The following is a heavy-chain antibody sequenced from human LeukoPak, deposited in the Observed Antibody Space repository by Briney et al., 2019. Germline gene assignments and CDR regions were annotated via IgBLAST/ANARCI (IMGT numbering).Heavy chain of an antibody. CDR1: GFTFDDYG. Sequence: GGSLRLSCAASGFTFDDYGMSWVRQAPGKGLEWVSGINWNGGSTGYADSVKGRFTISRDNAKNSLYLEMNSLRAEDTAVYYCARTYYDFWSGYYSHEGNPFDYWGQGTLVTVSS. J-gene: IGHJ4*02. V-gene: IGHV3-20*04. CDR3: ARTYYDFWSGYYSHEGNPFDY. CDR2: INWNGGST. D-gene: IGHD3-3*01.